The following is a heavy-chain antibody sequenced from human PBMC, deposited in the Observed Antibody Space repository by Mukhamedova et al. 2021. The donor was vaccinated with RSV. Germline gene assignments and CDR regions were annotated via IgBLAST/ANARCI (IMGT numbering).Heavy chain of an antibody. J-gene: IGHJ4*02. CDR3: AREAKTPYGQIDS. V-gene: IGHV3-11*06. D-gene: IGHD4-17*01. Sequence: VKGRFTISRDNADNSLYLQMNSLRAADTAVYFCAREAKTPYGQIDSWGQGTLVTVSS.